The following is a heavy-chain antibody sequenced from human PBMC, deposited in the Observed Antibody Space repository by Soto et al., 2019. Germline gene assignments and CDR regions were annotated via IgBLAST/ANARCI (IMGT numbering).Heavy chain of an antibody. J-gene: IGHJ3*02. CDR2: INHSGST. Sequence: ETLCLTCSVYGVSFSVHYWSWIRQPPGKGPEWIGEINHSGSTNYNPSLKSRVTISVDTSKNQFSLKLSSVTAADTDVYYCARNDYGDYDEAFDIWGQGTMVTVSS. D-gene: IGHD4-17*01. CDR3: ARNDYGDYDEAFDI. V-gene: IGHV4-34*01. CDR1: GVSFSVHY.